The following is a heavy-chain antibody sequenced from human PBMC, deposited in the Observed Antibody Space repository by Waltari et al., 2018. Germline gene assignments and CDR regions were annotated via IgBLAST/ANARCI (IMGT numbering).Heavy chain of an antibody. Sequence: VQSGAEVKKPGASVRVSCKASGYTFTNFGINWVRQAPGHGLEWMGWISAYNGNTDYEQKLQGRVTMTTDTSTSTAYLELRSLRSDDTAVYYCARGGGPRTVVALTFYYCVVGTLVTVSS. D-gene: IGHD5-12*01. J-gene: IGHJ4*02. CDR2: ISAYNGNT. CDR1: GYTFTNFG. V-gene: IGHV1-18*01. CDR3: ARGGGPRTVVALTFYY.